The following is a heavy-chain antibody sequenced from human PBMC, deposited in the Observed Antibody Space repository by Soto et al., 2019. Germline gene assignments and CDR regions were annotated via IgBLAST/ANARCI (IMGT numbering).Heavy chain of an antibody. CDR2: IDGTGTST. J-gene: IGHJ3*02. D-gene: IGHD5-12*01. V-gene: IGHV3-23*01. CDR1: GLTFSSYA. CDR3: AKRLFAIVVVGGYDI. Sequence: GGSLRLSCVGSGLTFSSYAMGWVRQAPGKGLEWVSGIDGTGTSTYYAESVKGRFTISRDNSKNTLYLQMNSLRVEDTAVYYCAKRLFAIVVVGGYDIWGQGTMVTVSS.